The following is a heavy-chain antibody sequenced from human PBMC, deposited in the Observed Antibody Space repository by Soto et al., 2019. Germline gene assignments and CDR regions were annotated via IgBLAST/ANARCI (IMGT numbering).Heavy chain of an antibody. Sequence: QVQLVQSGAELKKPGASVKVSCMASGYTITSNDINWVRQATGQGLEWMGWINPISGDTVYAQRFQGRVTMTSDTSISTVYMELSSLRSEDTAVYYCARDTGVEVDLWGRGTLVTVSS. CDR3: ARDTGVEVDL. D-gene: IGHD1-1*01. CDR2: INPISGDT. CDR1: GYTITSND. J-gene: IGHJ2*01. V-gene: IGHV1-8*01.